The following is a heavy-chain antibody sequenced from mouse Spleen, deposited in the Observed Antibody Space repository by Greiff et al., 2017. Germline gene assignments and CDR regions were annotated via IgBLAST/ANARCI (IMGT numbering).Heavy chain of an antibody. J-gene: IGHJ4*01. V-gene: IGHV1-54*01. CDR2: INPGSGGT. CDR1: GYAFTNYL. CDR3: ARRGPYYYGIYAMDY. D-gene: IGHD1-1*01. Sequence: QVQLQQSGAELVRPGTSVKVSCKASGYAFTNYLIEWVKQRPGQGLEWIGVINPGSGGTNYNEKFKGKATLTADKSSSTAYMQLSSLTSEDSAVYFCARRGPYYYGIYAMDYWGQGTSVTVSS.